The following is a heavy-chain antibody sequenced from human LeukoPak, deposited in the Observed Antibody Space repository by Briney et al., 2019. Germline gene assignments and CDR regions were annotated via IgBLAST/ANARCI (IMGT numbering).Heavy chain of an antibody. Sequence: GGSLRLSCAASGFTFSSYAMSWVRQAPGKGLEWVSAISGSGGSTYYADSVKGRFTISRDNSKNTLYLQMNSLRAEDTAVYCCALDWLLRFTYYYGMDVWGQGTTVTVSS. CDR3: ALDWLLRFTYYYGMDV. V-gene: IGHV3-23*01. CDR2: ISGSGGST. J-gene: IGHJ6*02. CDR1: GFTFSSYA. D-gene: IGHD3-9*01.